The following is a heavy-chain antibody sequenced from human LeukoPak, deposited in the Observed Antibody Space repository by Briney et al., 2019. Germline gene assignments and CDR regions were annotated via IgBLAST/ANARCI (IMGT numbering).Heavy chain of an antibody. D-gene: IGHD5-24*01. CDR3: ARSRRGRWLQLGANYFDY. Sequence: SETLSLTCAVYGGSFSGYYWSWIRQPPGKGLEWIGEINHSGSTNYNPSLKSRVTISVDTSKNQFSLKLSSVTAADTAVYYCARSRRGRWLQLGANYFDYWGQGTLVTVSS. V-gene: IGHV4-34*01. CDR2: INHSGST. J-gene: IGHJ4*02. CDR1: GGSFSGYY.